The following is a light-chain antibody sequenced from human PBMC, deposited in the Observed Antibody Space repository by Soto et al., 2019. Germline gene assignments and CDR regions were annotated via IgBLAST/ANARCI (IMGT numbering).Light chain of an antibody. J-gene: IGLJ1*01. CDR2: DNS. CDR1: SSNIGAGYD. CDR3: QSYDRSLSGSRV. V-gene: IGLV1-40*01. Sequence: QSVLPQPPSVSGAPGQRVTISCTGSSSNIGAGYDVHWYQQLPGTAPKLLSYDNSNRPSGVPDRFSGSKSGTSASLAITGLQAEDEADYYCQSYDRSLSGSRVFGTGTRSPS.